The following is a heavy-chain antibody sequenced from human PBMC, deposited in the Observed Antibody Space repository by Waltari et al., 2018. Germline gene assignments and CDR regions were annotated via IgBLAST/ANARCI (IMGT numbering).Heavy chain of an antibody. CDR3: ARFSGSYLYYFDY. CDR1: GDSFRSGYY. Sequence: QVQLQESGPGLVKPSETLSLTCAVSGDSFRSGYYWGWIRQPPGKGLEWIGSIYHSGSTYYNPSLKSRVTISVDTSKNQFSLKLSSVTAADTAVYYCARFSGSYLYYFDYWGQGTLVTVSS. V-gene: IGHV4-38-2*01. D-gene: IGHD1-26*01. CDR2: IYHSGST. J-gene: IGHJ4*02.